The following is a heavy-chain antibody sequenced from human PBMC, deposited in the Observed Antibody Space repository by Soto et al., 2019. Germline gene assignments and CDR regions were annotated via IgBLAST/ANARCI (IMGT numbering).Heavy chain of an antibody. CDR2: ISSNSAYI. Sequence: WGSLLLSCASSGFTFRIFTMTWVRQAPGKGLEWVSTISSNSAYIYYTDALRGRFTISRDNAKNSLHLQMNSLRAEDTAVYYCTRDASRDSSARGWFDPWGPGTLVTVSS. CDR3: TRDASRDSSARGWFDP. J-gene: IGHJ5*02. V-gene: IGHV3-21*01. D-gene: IGHD6-13*01. CDR1: GFTFRIFT.